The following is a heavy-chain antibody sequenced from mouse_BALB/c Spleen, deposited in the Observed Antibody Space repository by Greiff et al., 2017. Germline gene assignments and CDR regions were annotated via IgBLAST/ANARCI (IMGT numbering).Heavy chain of an antibody. D-gene: IGHD2-2*01. CDR3: TRGYGGYYFDY. V-gene: IGHV1-5*01. CDR1: GYTFTSYW. CDR2: IYPGNSDT. J-gene: IGHJ2*01. Sequence: VQLQQSGTVLVRPGASVKMSCKASGYTFTSYWMHWVRQWPGQGLEWIGAIYPGNSDTGYNQKFKGKAKLTAVTSTSTAYMELSSLTNEDSAIYYCTRGYGGYYFDYWGQGTTLTVSS.